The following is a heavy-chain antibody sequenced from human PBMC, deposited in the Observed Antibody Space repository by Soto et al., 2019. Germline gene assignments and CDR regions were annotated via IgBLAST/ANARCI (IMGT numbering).Heavy chain of an antibody. CDR2: IFSNDEK. Sequence: SGPTLVNPTETLTLTCTVSGFSLSNARMGVSWIRQPPGKALEWLAHIFSNDEKSYSTSLKSRLTISKDTSKSQVVLTMTNMDPVDTATYYCXRTTITMVRRPLTLFDYWGQGTLVTVSS. J-gene: IGHJ4*02. CDR1: GFSLSNARMG. V-gene: IGHV2-26*01. CDR3: XRTTITMVRRPLTLFDY. D-gene: IGHD3-10*01.